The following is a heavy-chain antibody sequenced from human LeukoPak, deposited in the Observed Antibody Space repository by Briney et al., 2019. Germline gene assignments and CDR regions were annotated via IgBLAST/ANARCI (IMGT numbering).Heavy chain of an antibody. CDR3: AREWRGIASHYXGMDV. CDR2: LGTNGDA. D-gene: IGHD6-6*01. Sequence: GSLRLSCVASGFSFSDYDMYWVRQAAGRGLEWVSALGTNGDAYYLGSVRGRFTISRENVKNSLYLQMNSLGVEDTAVYYCAREWRGIASHYXGMDVWGXXTXXXXSS. J-gene: IGHJ6*02. CDR1: GFSFSDYD. V-gene: IGHV3-13*01.